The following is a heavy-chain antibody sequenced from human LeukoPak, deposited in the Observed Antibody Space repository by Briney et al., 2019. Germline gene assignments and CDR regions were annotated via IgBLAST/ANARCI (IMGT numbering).Heavy chain of an antibody. V-gene: IGHV4-34*01. CDR1: GGSFSGYY. J-gene: IGHJ4*02. D-gene: IGHD6-13*01. CDR2: INHSGST. CDR3: ARETSAAGEFDY. Sequence: SETLSLTCAVYGGSFSGYYWSWIRQPPGKGLEWIGEINHSGSTNYNPSLKSRVTISVDTSKNQFSLKLSSVTAADTAVHYCARETSAAGEFDYWGQGTLVTVSS.